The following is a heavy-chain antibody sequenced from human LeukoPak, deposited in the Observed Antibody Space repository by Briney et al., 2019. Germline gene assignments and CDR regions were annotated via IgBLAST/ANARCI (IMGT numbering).Heavy chain of an antibody. V-gene: IGHV3-9*01. J-gene: IGHJ4*02. D-gene: IGHD5-12*01. CDR1: GFTFSSHG. CDR3: AKDLGGYDFR. CDR2: ISWNSGSI. Sequence: PGGSLRLSCAASGFTFSSHGMHWVRQAPGKGLEWVSGISWNSGSIGYADSVKGRFTISRDNAKNSLYLQMNSLRAEDTALYYCAKDLGGYDFRWGQGTLVTVSS.